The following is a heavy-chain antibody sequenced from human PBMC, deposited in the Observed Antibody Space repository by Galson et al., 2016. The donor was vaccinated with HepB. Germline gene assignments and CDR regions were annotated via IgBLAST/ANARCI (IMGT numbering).Heavy chain of an antibody. CDR2: ISSRSGSPI. CDR3: ARGTGGKYYYGMDV. Sequence: SLRLSCAASGFTFSDYYMSWIRQAPGKGLEWVSYISSRSGSPISYADSVKGRFTISRDNAKNSLYLQMNSLRAEDTAVYYCARGTGGKYYYGMDVWGQGTTVTVPS. D-gene: IGHD2-8*02. J-gene: IGHJ6*02. V-gene: IGHV3-11*01. CDR1: GFTFSDYY.